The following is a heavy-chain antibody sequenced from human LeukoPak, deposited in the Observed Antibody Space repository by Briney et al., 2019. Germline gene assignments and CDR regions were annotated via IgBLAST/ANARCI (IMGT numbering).Heavy chain of an antibody. CDR3: ARDAYGSGTHRPRYFDY. CDR1: GGSISSSSYY. J-gene: IGHJ4*02. Sequence: SETLSLTCNVSGGSISSSSYYWGWIRQPPGKGLEWIGSIYYSGSTYYNPSLKSRVTISVDTSKNQFSLKLSSVTAADTAVYYCARDAYGSGTHRPRYFDYWGQGTLVTVSS. D-gene: IGHD3-10*01. CDR2: IYYSGST. V-gene: IGHV4-39*07.